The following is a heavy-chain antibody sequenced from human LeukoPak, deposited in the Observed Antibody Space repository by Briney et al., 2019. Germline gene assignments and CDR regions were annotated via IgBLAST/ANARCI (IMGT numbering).Heavy chain of an antibody. CDR1: GYTFTSYG. J-gene: IGHJ4*02. Sequence: ASVKVSCKASGYTFTSYGISWVRQAPGQGHEWMGWISAYNGNTNYAQKLQGRVTMTTDTSTSTAYMELRSLRSDDTAVYYCARARITIFGVVISTFDYWGQGTLVTVSS. V-gene: IGHV1-18*01. CDR2: ISAYNGNT. CDR3: ARARITIFGVVISTFDY. D-gene: IGHD3-3*01.